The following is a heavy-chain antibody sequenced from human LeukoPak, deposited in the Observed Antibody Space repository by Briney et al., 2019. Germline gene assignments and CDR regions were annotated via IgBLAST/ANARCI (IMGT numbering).Heavy chain of an antibody. CDR3: ARDLPHPNLTGYLGWFDP. CDR2: IYHSGST. V-gene: IGHV4-38-2*02. J-gene: IGHJ5*02. CDR1: GYSISSGYY. Sequence: PSETLSLTCTVSGYSISSGYYWGWIRQPPGQGLEWIGSIYHSGSTYYNPSLKSRVTISVDTSKNQFSLKLSSVTAADTAVYYCARDLPHPNLTGYLGWFDPWGQGTLVTVSS. D-gene: IGHD3-16*01.